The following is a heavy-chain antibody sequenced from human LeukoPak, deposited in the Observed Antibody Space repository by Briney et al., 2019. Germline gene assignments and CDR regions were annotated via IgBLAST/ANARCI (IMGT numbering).Heavy chain of an antibody. J-gene: IGHJ3*02. CDR3: ARAEYSYGLGRDAFDI. Sequence: SETLSLTCSVSGGSISRYYWSWIRQPPGKGLEWIGYGSTNYNHSLKSRVTISVDTSKSQFSVKLSSVTAADTAVYYCARAEYSYGLGRDAFDIWGQGTMVTVSS. V-gene: IGHV4-59*01. D-gene: IGHD5-18*01. CDR1: GGSISRYY. CDR2: GST.